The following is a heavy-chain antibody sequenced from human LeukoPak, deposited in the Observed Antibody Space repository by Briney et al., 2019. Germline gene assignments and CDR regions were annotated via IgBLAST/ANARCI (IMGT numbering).Heavy chain of an antibody. CDR3: ARASYGGNPDFNY. CDR2: ILSSSSYT. J-gene: IGHJ4*02. Sequence: GRSLRLLCAASGFTFSDYDVSGIREAPGKGLEWGTDILSSSSYTNYADYVSGRFTISRDNAKNSLFLQMNSLRVEDTAVYYCARASYGGNPDFNYWGQGTLVTVSS. CDR1: GFTFSDYD. D-gene: IGHD4-23*01. V-gene: IGHV3-11*06.